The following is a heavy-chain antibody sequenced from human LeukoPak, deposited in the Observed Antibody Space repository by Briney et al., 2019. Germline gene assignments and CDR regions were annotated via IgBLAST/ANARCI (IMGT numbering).Heavy chain of an antibody. D-gene: IGHD2-15*01. CDR1: GYTFTGYY. CDR3: ARDRGFAVVVAATFTFDY. V-gene: IGHV1-2*02. CDR2: INPNSGGT. J-gene: IGHJ4*02. Sequence: ASVKVSCKASGYTFTGYYMRWVRQAPGQGLEWMGWINPNSGGTNYAQKFQGRVTMTRDTSISTAYMELSRLRSDDTAVYYCARDRGFAVVVAATFTFDYWGQGTLVTVSS.